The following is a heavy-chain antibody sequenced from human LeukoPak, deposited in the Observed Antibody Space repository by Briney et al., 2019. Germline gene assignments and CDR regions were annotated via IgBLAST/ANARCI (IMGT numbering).Heavy chain of an antibody. CDR3: ARVGYDSSGYYYEYYFDY. D-gene: IGHD3-22*01. J-gene: IGHJ4*02. Sequence: SETLSLTCTVSGASISSVTWWSWVRQSPGKGLEYIGEIYHNGNSKFNPALQSRVTMAVDKSQNQFFLTLTSLTAADTAVYYCARVGYDSSGYYYEYYFDYWGQGTLVTVSS. CDR2: IYHNGNS. CDR1: GASISSVTW. V-gene: IGHV4-4*02.